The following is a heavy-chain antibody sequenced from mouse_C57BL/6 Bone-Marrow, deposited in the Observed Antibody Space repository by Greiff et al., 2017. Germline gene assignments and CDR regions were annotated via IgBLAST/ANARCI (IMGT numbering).Heavy chain of an antibody. Sequence: EVQVVESGGGLVKPGGSLKLSCAASGFTFSSYAMSWVRQTPEKRLEWVATISDGGSYTYYPDNVKGRFTISRDNAKNNLYLQMSHLKSEDTAMYYCAREGGYDGYPYYFDYWGQGTTLTVSS. V-gene: IGHV5-4*01. J-gene: IGHJ2*01. CDR1: GFTFSSYA. CDR2: ISDGGSYT. CDR3: AREGGYDGYPYYFDY. D-gene: IGHD2-3*01.